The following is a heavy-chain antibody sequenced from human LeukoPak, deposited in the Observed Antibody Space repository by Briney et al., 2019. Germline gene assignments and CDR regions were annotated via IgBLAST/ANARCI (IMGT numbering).Heavy chain of an antibody. J-gene: IGHJ4*02. D-gene: IGHD5-24*01. V-gene: IGHV3-53*01. CDR2: IYSGGST. Sequence: GGSLRLSCAASGFTVSSNYMSWVRQAPGKGLEWVPVIYSGGSTYYADSVKGRFTISRDNSKNTLYLQMNSLRAEDTAVYYCAREGDGYNNFDYWGQGTLVTVSS. CDR3: AREGDGYNNFDY. CDR1: GFTVSSNY.